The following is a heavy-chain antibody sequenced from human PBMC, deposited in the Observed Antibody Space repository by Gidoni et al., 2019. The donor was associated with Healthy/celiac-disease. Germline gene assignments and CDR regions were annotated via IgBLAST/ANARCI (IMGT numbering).Heavy chain of an antibody. V-gene: IGHV3-23*01. CDR1: GVTFSSYA. Sequence: EVQLLESGGGLVQPGGSLRLSCEASGVTFSSYALSWVRQAPGKGLEWVSAISGSGGSTYYADSVKGRFTISRDNSKNTLYLQMNSLRAEDTAVYYCAKAPRITMIVVVITGFDYWGQGTLVTVSS. CDR3: AKAPRITMIVVVITGFDY. D-gene: IGHD3-22*01. J-gene: IGHJ4*02. CDR2: ISGSGGST.